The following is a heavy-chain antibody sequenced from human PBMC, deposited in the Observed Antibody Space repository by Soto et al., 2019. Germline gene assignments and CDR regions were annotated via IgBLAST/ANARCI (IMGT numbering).Heavy chain of an antibody. CDR1: GFTFSSYA. CDR3: AKSIAARKRVFDY. CDR2: ISGSGGST. J-gene: IGHJ4*02. D-gene: IGHD6-6*01. V-gene: IGHV3-23*01. Sequence: EVQLLESGGGLVQPGGSLRLSCAASGFTFSSYAMSWVRQAPGKGLEWVSAISGSGGSTYYADSVKGRFTISRDNSKNALYLQMNSLRAEDTAVYYCAKSIAARKRVFDYWGQGTLVTVSS.